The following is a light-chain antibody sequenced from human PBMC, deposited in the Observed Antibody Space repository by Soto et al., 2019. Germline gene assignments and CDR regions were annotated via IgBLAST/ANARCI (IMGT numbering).Light chain of an antibody. CDR1: SGNIGAYNF. CDR2: DAT. CDR3: CSYAGGYTFV. V-gene: IGLV2-11*01. Sequence: QSVLTQPRSVSGSPGQSVTISCTGASGNIGAYNFVSWYQLHPHKVPKVIIYDATKRPSGVPDRFSGSKSGNTASLTISGLQAADEADYYCCSYAGGYTFVFGNGTKVTVL. J-gene: IGLJ1*01.